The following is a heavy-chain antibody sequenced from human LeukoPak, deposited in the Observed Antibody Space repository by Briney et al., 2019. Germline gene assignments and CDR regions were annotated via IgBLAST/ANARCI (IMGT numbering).Heavy chain of an antibody. J-gene: IGHJ4*02. CDR2: ISGSGGST. D-gene: IGHD6-13*01. CDR1: GFTFSSYG. CDR3: AKYSSSWYNPFDY. V-gene: IGHV3-23*01. Sequence: PGGSLRLSCAASGFTFSSYGMSWVRQAPGKGLEWVSAISGSGGSTYYADSVKGRFTISRDNSKNTLYLQMNSLRAEDTAVYYCAKYSSSWYNPFDYWGQGTLVTVSS.